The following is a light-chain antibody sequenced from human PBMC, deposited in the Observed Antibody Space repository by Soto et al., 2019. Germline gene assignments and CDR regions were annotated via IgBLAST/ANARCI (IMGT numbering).Light chain of an antibody. CDR3: NSYTSSSTHV. J-gene: IGLJ1*01. CDR1: SSDVGRYIY. V-gene: IGLV2-14*03. CDR2: DVS. Sequence: QSALTQPASVSGSPGQSITISCTGTSSDVGRYIYVSWYQHLPGKAPKLMIYDVSNRPSGVSNRFSGSKSGNTASLTISGLQAEDAADYYCNSYTSSSTHVFGTGTNLTVL.